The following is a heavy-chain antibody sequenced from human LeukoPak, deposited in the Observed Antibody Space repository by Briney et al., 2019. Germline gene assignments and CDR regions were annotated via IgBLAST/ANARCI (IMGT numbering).Heavy chain of an antibody. CDR2: IIPIFGTA. J-gene: IGHJ6*03. Sequence: SVKVSCKASGGTFSSYAISWVRQAPGQGLEWMGGIIPIFGTANYAQKFQGRVTITADESTSTAYMELSSLRSEDTAVYYCARGLGNSNPTWEYYYYYYYMDVWGKGTTVTVSS. D-gene: IGHD4-11*01. V-gene: IGHV1-69*01. CDR3: ARGLGNSNPTWEYYYYYYYMDV. CDR1: GGTFSSYA.